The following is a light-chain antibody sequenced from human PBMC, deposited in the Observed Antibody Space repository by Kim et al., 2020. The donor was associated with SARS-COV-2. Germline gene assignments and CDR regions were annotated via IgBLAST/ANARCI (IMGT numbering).Light chain of an antibody. CDR2: DVS. CDR3: SSYTSSSTV. Sequence: PGQLITIACTGNSRDVGGYNYVSWYQQHPGKAPKLMIYDVSNRPSGVSNRFSGSKSGNTASLTISGLQAEDAAAYYCSSYTSSSTVFGGRTQLTVL. J-gene: IGLJ2*01. V-gene: IGLV2-14*03. CDR1: SRDVGGYNY.